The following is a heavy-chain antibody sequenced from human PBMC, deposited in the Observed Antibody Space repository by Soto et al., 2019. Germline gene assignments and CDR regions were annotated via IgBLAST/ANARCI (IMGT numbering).Heavy chain of an antibody. CDR2: IHYNGNT. J-gene: IGHJ4*02. D-gene: IGHD2-2*03. CDR3: AREGNLGRWIQPLDS. CDR1: GDSIRSYS. Sequence: SETLSLTCTVSGDSIRSYSWSWIRQPPGRGLEWIGNIHYNGNTKYSPSLKSRVTMSVDTSKNHFSLKLISVTTADTAVYFCAREGNLGRWIQPLDSWGQGTLVTVSS. V-gene: IGHV4-59*01.